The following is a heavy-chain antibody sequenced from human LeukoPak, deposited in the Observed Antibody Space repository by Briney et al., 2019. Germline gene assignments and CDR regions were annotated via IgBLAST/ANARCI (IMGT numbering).Heavy chain of an antibody. CDR3: ARERIQLWAPLDY. CDR2: IYYSGST. Sequence: SETLSLTCTVSGGSISSYYWSWIRQPPGKGLEWIGYIYYSGSTNYNPSLKSRVTISVDTSKNQFSLKLSSVTAADTAVCYCARERIQLWAPLDYWGQGTLVTVSS. CDR1: GGSISSYY. D-gene: IGHD5-18*01. J-gene: IGHJ4*02. V-gene: IGHV4-59*01.